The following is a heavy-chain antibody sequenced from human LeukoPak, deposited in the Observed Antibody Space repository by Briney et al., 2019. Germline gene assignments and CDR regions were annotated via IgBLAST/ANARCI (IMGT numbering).Heavy chain of an antibody. D-gene: IGHD3-22*01. CDR2: ISWNSGSI. CDR3: AEDKVWDYYDSSGYYDC. J-gene: IGHJ4*02. CDR1: GFTFDDYA. V-gene: IGHV3-9*01. Sequence: PGRSLRLSCAASGFTFDDYAMHWVRQAPGKGLEWVSGISWNSGSIGYADSVKGRFTISRDNAKNSLYLQMNSLRAEDTALYYCAEDKVWDYYDSSGYYDCWGQGTLVTVSS.